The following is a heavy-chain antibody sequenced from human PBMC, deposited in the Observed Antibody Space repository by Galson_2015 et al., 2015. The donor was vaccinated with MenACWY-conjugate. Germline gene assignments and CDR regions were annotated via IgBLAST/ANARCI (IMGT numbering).Heavy chain of an antibody. D-gene: IGHD2-2*01. CDR3: AKEENYIVVVPATMQV. CDR2: IGGSGGST. Sequence: SMRLSCAASGFTFRSYAMSWVRQAPGKGLEWVSAIGGSGGSTYYADSVKGRFTISRDNYKHTLYLQMNILRAEDSAVYYCAKEENYIVVVPATMQVWGQGTTVTVSS. V-gene: IGHV3-23*01. J-gene: IGHJ6*02. CDR1: GFTFRSYA.